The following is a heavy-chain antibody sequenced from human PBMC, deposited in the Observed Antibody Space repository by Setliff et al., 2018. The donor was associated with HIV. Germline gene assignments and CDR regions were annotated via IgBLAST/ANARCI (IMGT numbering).Heavy chain of an antibody. V-gene: IGHV4-39*01. CDR1: GDSISSSSYY. D-gene: IGHD3-22*01. CDR2: IYYNGDS. Sequence: SETLSLTCSVSGDSISSSSYYWGWIRQPPGKGLEWIGSIYYNGDSRYNPSLKSRVTISVDTSKNQFSLNLNSVTAADTAVYYCVRRHDSDFSGDPDWFDPWGQGILVTVSS. J-gene: IGHJ5*02. CDR3: VRRHDSDFSGDPDWFDP.